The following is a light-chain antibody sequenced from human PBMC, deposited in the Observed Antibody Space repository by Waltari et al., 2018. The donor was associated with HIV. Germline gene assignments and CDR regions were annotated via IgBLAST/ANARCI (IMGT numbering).Light chain of an antibody. J-gene: IGLJ3*02. CDR3: SAYVGTITPA. CDR2: GCS. V-gene: IGLV2-23*01. CDR1: KLYISYLTF. Sequence: QSALTPPASVSGSPGQSITIPCLRTKLYISYLTFVSCYQQFPRKAPQLIIYGCSIRSSSVSHRFSASNSGNTASLTISGLQAADEAMYYCSAYVGTITPAFGGGTQLTVL.